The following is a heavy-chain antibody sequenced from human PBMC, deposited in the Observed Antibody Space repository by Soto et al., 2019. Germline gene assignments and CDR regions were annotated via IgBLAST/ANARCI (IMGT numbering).Heavy chain of an antibody. D-gene: IGHD1-26*01. J-gene: IGHJ3*02. Sequence: QVQLVQSGAEVKKAGASVKVSCKTSGYDFTNNGISWVRQAPGQGLEWMGWISGYNGDTKYSQKLQGRVTLTTDTSTSTAYMERGGLRFYATAVYYCGRGGPWEEGRTFDIWGKGTRVPVSS. CDR3: GRGGPWEEGRTFDI. CDR1: GYDFTNNG. CDR2: ISGYNGDT. V-gene: IGHV1-18*01.